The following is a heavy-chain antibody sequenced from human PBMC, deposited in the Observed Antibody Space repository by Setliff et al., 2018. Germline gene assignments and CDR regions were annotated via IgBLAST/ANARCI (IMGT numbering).Heavy chain of an antibody. V-gene: IGHV3-15*01. Sequence: KSGGSLRLSCAASGFTFSNAWMSWVRQAPGKGLEWVGRIKSKTDGGTTDYAAPVKGRFTISRDDSKNTLYLQMNSLKTEDTAVYYCTTAPLAAASTCWGQGTLVTVSS. D-gene: IGHD6-13*01. CDR1: GFTFSNAW. J-gene: IGHJ4*02. CDR3: TTAPLAAASTC. CDR2: IKSKTDGGTT.